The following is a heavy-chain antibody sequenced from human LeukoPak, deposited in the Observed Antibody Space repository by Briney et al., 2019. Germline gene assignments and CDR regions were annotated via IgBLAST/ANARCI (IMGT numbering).Heavy chain of an antibody. Sequence: GGSLRLSCATSGFTFSRYAMHWVRQAPGKGLEWVALISYDANIGSNKYYADSVKGRFTISRDNSKNTLYLQMNSLRAEDTAVYYCARDLVVTAIPYYYYYYGMDVWGQGTTVTVSS. D-gene: IGHD2-21*02. CDR3: ARDLVVTAIPYYYYYYGMDV. J-gene: IGHJ6*02. CDR2: ISYDANIGSNK. CDR1: GFTFSRYA. V-gene: IGHV3-30-3*01.